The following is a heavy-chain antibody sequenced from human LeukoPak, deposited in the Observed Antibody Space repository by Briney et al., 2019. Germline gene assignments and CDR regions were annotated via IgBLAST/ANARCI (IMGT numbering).Heavy chain of an antibody. D-gene: IGHD3-22*01. V-gene: IGHV4-30-2*01. CDR1: GGSISSTDYY. Sequence: PSETLSLTCTVSGGSISSTDYYWGWIRQPPGKGLEWIGYIYHSESTYYNPSLKNRVTISIDRSKNQLSLDLSSVTAADTAVYYCARVPFDYYDSDDYYYHDAFDIWGQGTMVTVSS. J-gene: IGHJ3*02. CDR3: ARVPFDYYDSDDYYYHDAFDI. CDR2: IYHSEST.